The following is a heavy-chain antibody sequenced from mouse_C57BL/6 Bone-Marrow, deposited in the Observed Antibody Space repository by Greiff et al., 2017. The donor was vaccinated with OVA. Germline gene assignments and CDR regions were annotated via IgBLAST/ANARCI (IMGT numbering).Heavy chain of an antibody. D-gene: IGHD1-1*01. Sequence: QVQLQQSGAELARPGASVKLSCKASGYTFTSYGISWVKQRTGQGLEWIGEIYPRSGNTYYNEKFKGKATLTADESSSTAYMELRSLTSEDSAVYFCAREGPYYYGSGFAYWGQGTLVTVSA. J-gene: IGHJ3*01. V-gene: IGHV1-81*01. CDR2: IYPRSGNT. CDR3: AREGPYYYGSGFAY. CDR1: GYTFTSYG.